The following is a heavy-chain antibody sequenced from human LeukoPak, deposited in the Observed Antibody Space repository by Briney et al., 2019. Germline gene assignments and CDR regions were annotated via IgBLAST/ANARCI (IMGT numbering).Heavy chain of an antibody. CDR3: AREGYSSSSGFDY. CDR1: GFTVSSNY. Sequence: GGSLRLSCAASGFTVSSNYMSWVRQAPGKGLEWVSVIYSGGSTYYADSVKGRFTISRDNSKNTLYLQMNSLRAEDTAVYYCAREGYSSSSGFDYWGQGTLVTVSS. J-gene: IGHJ4*02. D-gene: IGHD6-13*01. V-gene: IGHV3-53*05. CDR2: IYSGGST.